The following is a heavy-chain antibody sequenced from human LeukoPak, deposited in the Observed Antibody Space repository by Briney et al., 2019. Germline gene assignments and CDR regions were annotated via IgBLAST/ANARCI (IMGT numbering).Heavy chain of an antibody. V-gene: IGHV4-4*02. J-gene: IGHJ6*02. CDR3: ARKTAYCSSTSCYLAEDYYYGMDV. CDR1: GGSISSSNW. Sequence: SGTLSLTCAVSGGSISSSNWWSWVRQPPGKGLEWIGEIYHSGSTNYNPSLKSRVTISVDKSKNQFSLKLSSVTAADTAVYYCARKTAYCSSTSCYLAEDYYYGMDVWGQGTTVTVSS. CDR2: IYHSGST. D-gene: IGHD2-2*01.